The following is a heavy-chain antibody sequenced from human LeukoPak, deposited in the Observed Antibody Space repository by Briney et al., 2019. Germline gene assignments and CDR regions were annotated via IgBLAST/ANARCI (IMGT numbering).Heavy chain of an antibody. Sequence: ASVKVSCKASGYTFTSYDINWVRQATGQGLEWMGWMNPNSGNTGYAQKFQGRVTMTRNTSISTAYVELSSLRSEDTAVYYCARLEGSGWFQSYYYYGMDVWGQGTTVTVSS. J-gene: IGHJ6*02. CDR3: ARLEGSGWFQSYYYYGMDV. CDR1: GYTFTSYD. CDR2: MNPNSGNT. V-gene: IGHV1-8*01. D-gene: IGHD6-19*01.